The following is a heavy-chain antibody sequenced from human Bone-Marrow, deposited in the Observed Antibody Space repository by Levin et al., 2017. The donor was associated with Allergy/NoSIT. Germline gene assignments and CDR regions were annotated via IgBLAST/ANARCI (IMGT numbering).Heavy chain of an antibody. CDR2: IYYTGNT. J-gene: IGHJ4*02. Sequence: PSETLSLTCTVSGGSISTYYWSWIRQTPGKGPEWIGYIYYTGNTNYNPSLKSRVTISIDTSKNQVSLKLSSVTAADTAVYYCARESSGYYERPFAYWGQGTLVTVSS. CDR3: ARESSGYYERPFAY. D-gene: IGHD6-19*01. CDR1: GGSISTYY. V-gene: IGHV4-59*01.